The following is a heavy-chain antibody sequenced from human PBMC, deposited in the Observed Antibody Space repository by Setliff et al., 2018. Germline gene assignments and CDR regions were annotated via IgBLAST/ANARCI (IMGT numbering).Heavy chain of an antibody. CDR2: ISPYNEKT. CDR1: GYNFITFG. CDR3: ARGGYSYGYDHGFDI. Sequence: ASVKVSCKTSGYNFITFGISWVRQAPGQGLEWMGWISPYNEKTNYAEKFQGRVTMTTDTSTTTVYMELRSLRSDDTAVYYCARGGYSYGYDHGFDIWGQGTMVTVSS. J-gene: IGHJ3*02. V-gene: IGHV1-18*01. D-gene: IGHD5-18*01.